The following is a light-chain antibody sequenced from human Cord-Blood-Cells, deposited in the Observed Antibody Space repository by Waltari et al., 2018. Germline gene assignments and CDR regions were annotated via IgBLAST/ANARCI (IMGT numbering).Light chain of an antibody. Sequence: SYELTQPPSVSVSPGQTARITCSGAALPKQYAYWYQQKPGQAPVLVIYKDKERPSGIPERFSGSSSGTTVTLTISGVQAEDEADYYCQSADSSGTYVVFGGGTKLTVL. CDR1: ALPKQY. J-gene: IGLJ2*01. CDR3: QSADSSGTYVV. V-gene: IGLV3-25*03. CDR2: KDK.